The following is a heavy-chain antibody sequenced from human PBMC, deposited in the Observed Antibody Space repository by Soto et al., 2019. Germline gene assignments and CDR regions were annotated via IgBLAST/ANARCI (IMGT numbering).Heavy chain of an antibody. CDR3: ARVFDAFDI. V-gene: IGHV3-53*01. Sequence: EVQLVESGGGLIQPGGSLRLSCAASGFIVSTNYMTWVRQAPGKGLECVSVIYTGGSTYYADSVKGRLTISRDNSKNTLYLQMNSRTAEYTAVYYWARVFDAFDIWGQGTMVTVSS. CDR2: IYTGGST. J-gene: IGHJ3*02. CDR1: GFIVSTNY.